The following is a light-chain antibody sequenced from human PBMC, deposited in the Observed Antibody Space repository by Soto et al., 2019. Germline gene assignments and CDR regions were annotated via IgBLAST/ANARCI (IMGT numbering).Light chain of an antibody. CDR2: GAS. Sequence: DIVMTQSPATLSVSPGERATLSCRASQSVNSNLAWYQQKPGQAPTLLIYGASTRATGFPARFSGSGSGTDFTLTISSLRSEDFAVYYCQQYAGSPRTFGQGTKVDIK. CDR3: QQYAGSPRT. V-gene: IGKV3-15*01. J-gene: IGKJ1*01. CDR1: QSVNSN.